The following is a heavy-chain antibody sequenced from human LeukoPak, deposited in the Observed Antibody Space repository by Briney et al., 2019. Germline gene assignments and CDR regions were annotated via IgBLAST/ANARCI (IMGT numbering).Heavy chain of an antibody. J-gene: IGHJ4*02. CDR2: MSSSSSYI. D-gene: IGHD6-19*01. CDR3: AREQEGIAVAGTLSDY. CDR1: GFTFSSYS. V-gene: IGHV3-21*01. Sequence: PGGSLRLSCAASGFTFSSYSMNWVREAPGKGLEWVSSMSSSSSYIYYADSVKGRFTISRDNAKNSLYLQMNSLRAEDTAVYYCAREQEGIAVAGTLSDYWGQGTLVTVSS.